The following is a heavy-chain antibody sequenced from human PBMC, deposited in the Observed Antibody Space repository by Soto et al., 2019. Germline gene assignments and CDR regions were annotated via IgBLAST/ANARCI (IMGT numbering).Heavy chain of an antibody. D-gene: IGHD3-10*01. CDR3: ATQPGGGGY. V-gene: IGHV3-53*01. CDR2: IYSGGYT. CDR1: GFTVSNNY. Sequence: EVQLVESGGGLIQPGGSLRLSCAVSGFTVSNNYMSWVRQAPGKGLEGVSVIYSGGYTAYGDSVKGRFTISRDNSKNTLNFKRKGVGADAPAVFYWATQPGGGGYWGQGTLVTVSS. J-gene: IGHJ4*02.